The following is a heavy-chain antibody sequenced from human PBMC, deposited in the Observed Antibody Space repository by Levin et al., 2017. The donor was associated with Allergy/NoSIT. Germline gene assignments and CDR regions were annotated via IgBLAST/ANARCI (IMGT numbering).Heavy chain of an antibody. CDR2: ISYDGSNK. CDR1: GFTFSRYG. V-gene: IGHV3-30-3*01. Sequence: LSLTCAASGFTFSRYGMHWVRQAPGKGLEWVAVISYDGSNKYYADSVKGRFTISRDNSKNTLYLQMNSLRAEDTAVYKCAREQYRNSWYQGPPLQWFDPWGQGTLVTVSS. D-gene: IGHD6-13*01. J-gene: IGHJ5*02. CDR3: AREQYRNSWYQGPPLQWFDP.